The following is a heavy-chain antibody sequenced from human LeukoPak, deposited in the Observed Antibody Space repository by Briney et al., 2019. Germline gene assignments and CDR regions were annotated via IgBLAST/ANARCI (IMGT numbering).Heavy chain of an antibody. CDR3: ARSGRYQIY. CDR2: INDSGTT. CDR1: GGSFSGYY. D-gene: IGHD3-10*01. V-gene: IGHV4-34*01. Sequence: SETLSLTCAVYGGSFSGYYWCWIRQPPGKGLEWIGEINDSGTTNYNPSLKSRVTISEDTFTNQFSLKLSSVTAADTAVYYCARSGRYQIYWGRGTLVTVSS. J-gene: IGHJ4*02.